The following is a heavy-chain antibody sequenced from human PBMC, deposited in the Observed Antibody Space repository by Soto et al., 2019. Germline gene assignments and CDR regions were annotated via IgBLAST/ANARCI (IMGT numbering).Heavy chain of an antibody. CDR2: ISGSGGST. V-gene: IGHV3-23*01. CDR3: AKEQVYYYDSSGYYSGAFDI. J-gene: IGHJ3*02. Sequence: GGSLRLSCAASGFTFSSYAMSWVRQAPGKGLEWVSAISGSGGSTYYADSVKGRFTISRDNSKNTLYLQMNSLRAEDTAVYYCAKEQVYYYDSSGYYSGAFDIWGQGTMVTVSS. CDR1: GFTFSSYA. D-gene: IGHD3-22*01.